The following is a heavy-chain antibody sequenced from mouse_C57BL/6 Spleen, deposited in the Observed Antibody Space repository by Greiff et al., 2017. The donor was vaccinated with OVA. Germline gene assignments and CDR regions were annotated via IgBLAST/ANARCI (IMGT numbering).Heavy chain of an antibody. CDR1: GYTFTSYW. J-gene: IGHJ4*01. Sequence: QVHVKQPGTDLVKPGASVKLSCKASGYTFTSYWMHWVKQRPGQGLEWIGNINPSNGGTNYNEKFKSKATLTVDKSSSTAYMQLSSLTSEDSAVYYCARWRSYAMDYWGQGTSVTVSS. CDR2: INPSNGGT. V-gene: IGHV1-53*01. CDR3: ARWRSYAMDY.